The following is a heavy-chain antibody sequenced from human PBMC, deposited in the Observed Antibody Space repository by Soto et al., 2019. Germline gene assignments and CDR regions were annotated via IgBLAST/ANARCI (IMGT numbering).Heavy chain of an antibody. CDR1: GFSFSSYE. CDR3: ARAPANYYYYGMDV. J-gene: IGHJ6*02. V-gene: IGHV3-48*03. Sequence: ESGGGLVQPGGSLRLSCAASGFSFSSYEMNWVRQAPGTGLEWVSYISSSGNSRYYADSVRGRFTISRGNAKNSLYLQMNSLRAEDTGVYYCARAPANYYYYGMDVWGQGTTVTVSS. CDR2: ISSSGNSR.